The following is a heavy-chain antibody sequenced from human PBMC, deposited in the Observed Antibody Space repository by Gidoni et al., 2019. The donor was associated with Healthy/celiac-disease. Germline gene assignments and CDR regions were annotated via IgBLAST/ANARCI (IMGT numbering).Heavy chain of an antibody. CDR2: IIPVLGLA. D-gene: IGHD3-10*01. J-gene: IGHJ3*02. CDR1: GGTCSSYT. CDR3: RLLWFGEAPFDAFDI. V-gene: IGHV1-69*02. Sequence: QVQLVQSGAEVKKPGSSVKVSCKASGGTCSSYTISWVRQAPGQGLEWMGRIIPVLGLANYSQKFQGRVTITADKSTSTAYMELSSLSSEDTAVYYCRLLWFGEAPFDAFDIWGQGTMVTVSS.